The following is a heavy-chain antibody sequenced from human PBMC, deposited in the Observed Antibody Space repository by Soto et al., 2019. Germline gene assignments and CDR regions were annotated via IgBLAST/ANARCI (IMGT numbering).Heavy chain of an antibody. CDR1: GFSLSSSGVG. D-gene: IGHD1-1*01. CDR2: IYWDDDK. J-gene: IGHJ5*02. CDR3: AHRGYMNGNWDQGNLDP. Sequence: QITLTESGPPRVKPTQTLTLTCTFSGFSLSSSGVGVGWIRQPPGKALEWLAVIYWDDDKRYNPSLKSRLSNTKETTRNQVVLTMTYRDPGHTATYLCAHRGYMNGNWDQGNLDPWGQGTLVTVSS. V-gene: IGHV2-5*02.